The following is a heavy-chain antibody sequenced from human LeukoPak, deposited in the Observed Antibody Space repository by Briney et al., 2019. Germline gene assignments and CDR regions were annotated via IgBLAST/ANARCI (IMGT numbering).Heavy chain of an antibody. V-gene: IGHV3-74*01. Sequence: GGSLRLSCAASGFSFSTQRMHWVRQAPGKGLVWVSYINIDERITGYADSVKGRFTISRGNAKNTLYLQMNSLRAEDTALYHCARALYYDFWSGSPDDTFDIWGQGTMVTVSS. CDR2: INIDERIT. J-gene: IGHJ3*02. CDR3: ARALYYDFWSGSPDDTFDI. CDR1: GFSFSTQR. D-gene: IGHD3-3*01.